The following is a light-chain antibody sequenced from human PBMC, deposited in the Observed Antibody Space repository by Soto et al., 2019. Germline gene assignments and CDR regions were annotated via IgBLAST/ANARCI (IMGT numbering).Light chain of an antibody. CDR3: QQLNSYPLT. V-gene: IGKV1-9*01. J-gene: IGKJ4*01. CDR1: QGISSY. CDR2: AAS. Sequence: DIQLTQSPSFLSASVGDRVTITCRASQGISSYLAWYQQKPGKAPKLLIYAASTLQSGVPSRFSGSGSGTEFNLPISSLQPEDFATYYCQQLNSYPLTFGGGTKVEIK.